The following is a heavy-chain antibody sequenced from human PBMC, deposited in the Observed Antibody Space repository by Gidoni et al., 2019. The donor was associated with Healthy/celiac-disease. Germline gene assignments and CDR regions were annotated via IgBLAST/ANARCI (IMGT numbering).Heavy chain of an antibody. D-gene: IGHD2-15*01. CDR3: ARGPKPLSGEDFDY. V-gene: IGHV3-33*01. CDR2: IWYDGSNK. J-gene: IGHJ4*02. CDR1: GFTFSSYG. Sequence: QVQLVESGGGLVQPGRSLRLSCAASGFTFSSYGMHWVRQAPGKGLEWVAVIWYDGSNKYYADSVKGRFTISRDNSKNTRYLQMNSLRAEDKAVYYCARGPKPLSGEDFDYWGQGTLVTVSS.